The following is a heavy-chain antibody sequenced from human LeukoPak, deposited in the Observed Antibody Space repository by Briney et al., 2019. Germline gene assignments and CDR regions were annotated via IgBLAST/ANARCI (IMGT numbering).Heavy chain of an antibody. Sequence: GGSLRLSCAASGFSVSNNYMSWVRQAPGKGLEGVSVIYSRGATYYADSVKGRSTISRDNSKNTLYLQMNSLRVEDTAVYYCAARNYWGQGTLVTVSS. CDR2: IYSRGAT. CDR1: GFSVSNNY. V-gene: IGHV3-53*01. D-gene: IGHD1-14*01. CDR3: AARNY. J-gene: IGHJ4*02.